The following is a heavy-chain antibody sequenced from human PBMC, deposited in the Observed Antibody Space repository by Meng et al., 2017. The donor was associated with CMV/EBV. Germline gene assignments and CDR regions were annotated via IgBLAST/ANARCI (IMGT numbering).Heavy chain of an antibody. CDR3: ASNVVPAAMDYYYYGMDV. Sequence: SVKVSCKASGGTFSSYAISWVRQAPGQGLEWMGGIIPIFGAANYAQKFQGRVTITTDESTSTAYMELSSLRSEDTAVYYCASNVVPAAMDYYYYGMDVWGQGTTVTVSS. CDR2: IIPIFGAA. D-gene: IGHD2-2*01. V-gene: IGHV1-69*05. CDR1: GGTFSSYA. J-gene: IGHJ6*02.